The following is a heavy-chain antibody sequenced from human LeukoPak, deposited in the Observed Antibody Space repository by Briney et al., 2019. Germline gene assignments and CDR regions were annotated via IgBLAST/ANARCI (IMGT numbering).Heavy chain of an antibody. CDR3: ARDEKSIAAAEYYFDY. CDR1: GDSVSSNSAA. J-gene: IGHJ4*02. D-gene: IGHD6-13*01. Sequence: SQTLSLTCAISGDSVSSNSAAWNWIRQSPSRGLEWLGRTYYRSKWYNDYAVSVKSRITINPDTSKNQFSLQLNSVTPEDTAVYYCARDEKSIAAAEYYFDYWGQGTLVTVSS. V-gene: IGHV6-1*01. CDR2: TYYRSKWYN.